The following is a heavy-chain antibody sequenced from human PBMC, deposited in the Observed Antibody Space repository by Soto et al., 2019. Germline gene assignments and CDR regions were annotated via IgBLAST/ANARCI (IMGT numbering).Heavy chain of an antibody. CDR1: RDSIKISVDD. J-gene: IGHJ5*02. CDR2: IYYSGST. CDR3: ARGGHMVRGGSRLLAP. V-gene: IGHV4-31*03. Sequence: LSIACTVSRDSIKISVDDGTLNSQHPGKGLEWIGYIYYSGSTYYNPSLKSRVTISVDTSKNQFSLKLSSVTAADTAVYYCARGGHMVRGGSRLLAPWGKRTLDTGS. D-gene: IGHD3-10*01.